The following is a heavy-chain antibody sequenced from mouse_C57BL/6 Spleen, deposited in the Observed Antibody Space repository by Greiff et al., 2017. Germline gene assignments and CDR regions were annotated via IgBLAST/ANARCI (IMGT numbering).Heavy chain of an antibody. CDR3: ARSTVYQYFDV. CDR2: IYPGDGDT. D-gene: IGHD1-1*01. CDR1: GYAFSSSW. V-gene: IGHV1-82*01. Sequence: QVQLQQSGPELVKPGASVKISCKASGYAFSSSWMNWVKQRPGKGLEWIGRIYPGDGDTNSNGKFKGKATLTADKSSSTAYMQLSSLTSEDSAVYFCARSTVYQYFDVWGTGTTVTVAS. J-gene: IGHJ1*03.